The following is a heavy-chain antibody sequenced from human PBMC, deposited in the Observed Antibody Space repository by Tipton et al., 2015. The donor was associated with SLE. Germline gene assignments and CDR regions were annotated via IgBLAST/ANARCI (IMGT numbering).Heavy chain of an antibody. CDR2: IYYSGST. J-gene: IGHJ4*02. CDR3: AGVGAGDSGYDSSFDY. CDR1: GGSISSGGYY. D-gene: IGHD5-12*01. V-gene: IGHV4-31*03. Sequence: LRLSCTVSGGSISSGGYYWSWIRQHPGQGLEWIGYIYYSGSTYYNPSLKSRVTLSVDTSKNQFSLKLSSVTAADTAVYYCAGVGAGDSGYDSSFDYWGQGTLVTVSS.